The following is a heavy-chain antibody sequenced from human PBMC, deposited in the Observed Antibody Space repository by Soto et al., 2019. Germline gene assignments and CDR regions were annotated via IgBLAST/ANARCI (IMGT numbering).Heavy chain of an antibody. CDR1: GFTFSSYG. CDR2: ISYDGSNK. D-gene: IGHD2-21*02. CDR3: AKDCDIGVVTAIRYGMDV. V-gene: IGHV3-30*18. Sequence: QVQLVESGGGVVQPGRSLRLSCAASGFTFSSYGMHWVRQAPGKGLEWVAVISYDGSNKYYADSVKGRFTISRDNSQNTLYLQMNRLRAEDTAVYYCAKDCDIGVVTAIRYGMDVCGQGPTVTVSS. J-gene: IGHJ6*02.